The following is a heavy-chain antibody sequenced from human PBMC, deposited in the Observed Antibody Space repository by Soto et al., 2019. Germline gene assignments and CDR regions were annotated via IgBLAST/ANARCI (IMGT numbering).Heavy chain of an antibody. V-gene: IGHV1-24*01. CDR1: GYTLTELS. CDR3: AREPWDGPHSSGTPLAY. Sequence: ASVKVSCKVSGYTLTELSMHWVRQAPGKGLEWMGGFDPEDGETIYAQKFQGRVTITADESTSTAYMELSSLRSEDTAVYYCAREPWDGPHSSGTPLAYWGQGTLVTVSS. CDR2: FDPEDGET. J-gene: IGHJ4*02. D-gene: IGHD3-22*01.